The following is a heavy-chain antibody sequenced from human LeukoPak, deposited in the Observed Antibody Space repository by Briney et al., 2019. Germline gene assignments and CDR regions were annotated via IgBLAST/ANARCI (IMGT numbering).Heavy chain of an antibody. D-gene: IGHD1-1*01. CDR2: IHYSGNT. Sequence: PSETLSLTCSVSGGSISNYYWTWIRQPPGKGLEWIGYIHYSGNTNYNPSLKSRVTISLDTSKNQLSLKLTSVTAADTAVYYCARCSRGTSVGMDVWGQGTTVTVSS. V-gene: IGHV4-59*08. CDR1: GGSISNYY. J-gene: IGHJ6*02. CDR3: ARCSRGTSVGMDV.